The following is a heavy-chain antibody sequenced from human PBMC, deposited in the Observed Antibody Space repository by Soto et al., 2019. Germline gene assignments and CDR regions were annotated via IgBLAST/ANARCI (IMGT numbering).Heavy chain of an antibody. CDR2: TSGTGGRI. D-gene: IGHD1-1*01. V-gene: IGHV3-23*01. CDR3: AKSLHINWKNWSDP. Sequence: GGSLRLSCAASGFTFSSTAMNWLRQAPGKGLEWVSVTSGTGGRIYYADSVKGRFTISRDNSKNTLYLEMNSLRVEDTAVYYCAKSLHINWKNWSDPWGQGTLVTVSS. CDR1: GFTFSSTA. J-gene: IGHJ5*02.